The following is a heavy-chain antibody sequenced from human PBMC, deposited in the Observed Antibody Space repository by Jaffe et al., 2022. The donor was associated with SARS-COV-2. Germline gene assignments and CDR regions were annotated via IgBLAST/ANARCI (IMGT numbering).Heavy chain of an antibody. Sequence: QVQLQESGPGLVKPSETLSLTCTVSGGSISSYYWSWIRQPPGKGLEWIGYIYYSGSTNYNPSLKSRVTISVDTSKNQFSLKLSSVTAADTAVYYCARAYHYYYYYMDVWGKGTTVTVSS. V-gene: IGHV4-59*01. CDR1: GGSISSYY. CDR2: IYYSGST. CDR3: ARAYHYYYYYMDV. J-gene: IGHJ6*03.